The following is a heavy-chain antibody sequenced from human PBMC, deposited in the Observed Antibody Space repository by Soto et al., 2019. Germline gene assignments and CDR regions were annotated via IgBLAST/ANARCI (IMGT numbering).Heavy chain of an antibody. J-gene: IGHJ5*02. CDR2: IIPIFGTA. V-gene: IGHV1-69*13. CDR1: GGTFSSYA. D-gene: IGHD5-18*01. Sequence: SVKVCCKASGGTFSSYAISWVRQAPGQGLEWMGGIIPIFGTANYAQKFQGRVTITADESTSTAYMELSSLRSEDTAVYYCARDGVDTAMVSHWFDPWGQGTLVTVSS. CDR3: ARDGVDTAMVSHWFDP.